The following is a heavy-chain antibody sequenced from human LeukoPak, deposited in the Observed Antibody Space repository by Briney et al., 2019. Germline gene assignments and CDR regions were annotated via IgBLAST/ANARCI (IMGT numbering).Heavy chain of an antibody. V-gene: IGHV4-4*02. J-gene: IGHJ3*02. CDR1: GGSISSSNW. CDR3: ARPYYDSSGYHDAFDI. Sequence: PSETLSLTCGVSGGSISSSNWWSWVRQPPGKGLEWIGEIYHSGSTNYNPSLKSRVTISVDKSKNQFSLKLSSVTAADTAVYYCARPYYDSSGYHDAFDIWGQGTMVTVSS. CDR2: IYHSGST. D-gene: IGHD3-22*01.